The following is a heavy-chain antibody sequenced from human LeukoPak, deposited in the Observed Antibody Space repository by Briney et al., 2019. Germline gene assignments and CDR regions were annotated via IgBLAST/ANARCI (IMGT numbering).Heavy chain of an antibody. J-gene: IGHJ3*02. Sequence: SETLSLTCAVYGGSFSGYYWSWIRQPPGKGLEWIGEINHSGSTNYNPSLKSRVTISVDTSKNQFSLKLSSVTAADTAVYYRARAARAFDIWGQGTMVTVSS. CDR1: GGSFSGYY. V-gene: IGHV4-34*01. CDR2: INHSGST. CDR3: ARAARAFDI.